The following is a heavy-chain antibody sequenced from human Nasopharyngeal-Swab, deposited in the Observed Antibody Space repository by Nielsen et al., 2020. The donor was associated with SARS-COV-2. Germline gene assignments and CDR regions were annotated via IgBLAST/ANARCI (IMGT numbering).Heavy chain of an antibody. CDR3: AGDTTVSSNAFDI. CDR1: GYTFTDYY. D-gene: IGHD4-17*01. V-gene: IGHV1-2*02. Sequence: ASVKVSCKASGYTFTDYYMHWVRQAPGQGLEWMGWINPNRGATDYAQKFQGRVTMTRDTSISTAYMELSRLRSDDTAVYYCAGDTTVSSNAFDIWGQGTMVTVSS. J-gene: IGHJ3*02. CDR2: INPNRGAT.